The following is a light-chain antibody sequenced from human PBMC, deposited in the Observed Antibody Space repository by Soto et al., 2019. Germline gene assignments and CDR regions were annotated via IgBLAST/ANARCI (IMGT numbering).Light chain of an antibody. V-gene: IGKV1-5*03. CDR3: QQDNRYWT. J-gene: IGKJ1*01. CDR2: KAS. Sequence: DIQMTQSPSTLSASVGDRVTITCRASQSISIWLAWYQHKPGKAPKLLIYKASSVESGVASRFSGSGSGKDFTLTISSLQPDDFATYCCQQDNRYWTFGQGTKVEIK. CDR1: QSISIW.